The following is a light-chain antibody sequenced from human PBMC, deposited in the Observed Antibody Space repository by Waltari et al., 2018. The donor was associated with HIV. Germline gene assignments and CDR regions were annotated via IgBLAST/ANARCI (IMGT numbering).Light chain of an antibody. CDR2: GEN. J-gene: IGLJ2*01. V-gene: IGLV3-9*01. CDR1: NIGSKN. Sequence: SSELTQPLSVSVALGQTARITCGGNNIGSKNVHWYQQKPGQAPVVVIYGENNRPAGGPGGFSGSNSGRTATLSISRGHAGDEAEYYCQVWDSSTVFGGGTKLTVL. CDR3: QVWDSSTV.